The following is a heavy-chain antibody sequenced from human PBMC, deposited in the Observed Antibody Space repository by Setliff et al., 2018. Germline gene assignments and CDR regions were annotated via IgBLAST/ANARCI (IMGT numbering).Heavy chain of an antibody. J-gene: IGHJ4*02. D-gene: IGHD3-3*01. CDR3: ARERVLRFLRGFDY. V-gene: IGHV4-31*03. Sequence: SETLSLTCTVSGGSISSGGYYWSWIRQHPGKGLEWIGYIYYSGSTYYNPSLKSRVTISVDTSKSQFSLKLSSVTAADTAVYYCARERVLRFLRGFDYWGQGTLVTV. CDR2: IYYSGST. CDR1: GGSISSGGYY.